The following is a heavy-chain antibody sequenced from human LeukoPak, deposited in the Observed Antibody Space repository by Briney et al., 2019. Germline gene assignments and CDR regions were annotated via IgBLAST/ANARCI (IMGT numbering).Heavy chain of an antibody. CDR3: ARDGGYCSGGSCAVAWFDP. Sequence: ASVKVSCKASGYTFTSYYMHWVRQAPGQGLEWMGIINPSGGSTSYAQKFQGRVTMTRDTSTSTVYMELSSLRSEDTAVYYCARDGGYCSGGSCAVAWFDPWGQGTLVTASS. V-gene: IGHV1-46*01. CDR1: GYTFTSYY. D-gene: IGHD2-15*01. CDR2: INPSGGST. J-gene: IGHJ5*02.